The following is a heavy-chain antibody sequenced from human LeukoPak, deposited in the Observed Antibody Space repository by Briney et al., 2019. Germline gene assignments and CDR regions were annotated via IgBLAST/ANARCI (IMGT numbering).Heavy chain of an antibody. V-gene: IGHV1-18*01. J-gene: IGHJ6*02. CDR3: ARKYGSGCYGGYGMDV. Sequence: GASVKVSCKASAYTFSNYGISWVRQAPGQGLEWMGWISTYNGNTNYAQKFQGRVTMTTDTSTSTAYMELRSLRSDDTAVYYCARKYGSGCYGGYGMDVWGQGTTVAVSS. D-gene: IGHD3-10*01. CDR2: ISTYNGNT. CDR1: AYTFSNYG.